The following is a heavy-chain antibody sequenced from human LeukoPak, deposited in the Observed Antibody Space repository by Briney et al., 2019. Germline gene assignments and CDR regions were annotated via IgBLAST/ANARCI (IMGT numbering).Heavy chain of an antibody. V-gene: IGHV1-2*06. CDR1: GYTFTDYY. CDR3: ARVTWKTVIAAPDY. J-gene: IGHJ4*02. Sequence: ASVKVSCKTSGYTFTDYYIHWVRQAPGQGLEWMGQLNPHTGGANYPQKFQGRVSMTRDTSINTAYIEGSRLTSDDTAVYYCARVTWKTVIAAPDYWGQGTLVTVSS. D-gene: IGHD2-21*01. CDR2: LNPHTGGA.